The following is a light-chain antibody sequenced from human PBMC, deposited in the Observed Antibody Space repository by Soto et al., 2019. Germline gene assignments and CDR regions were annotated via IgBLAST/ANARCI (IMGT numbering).Light chain of an antibody. CDR3: AAWDDSRNGPGV. V-gene: IGLV1-44*01. J-gene: IGLJ2*01. Sequence: QSVLTQPPSASGTPGQRVTISCSGSSSNIGSNTVNWYQQLPGTAPKLLIYSNNHRPSGVPDRFSGSKSGTSASLAISGLQSEDEADYYCAAWDDSRNGPGVFGGGTKLTVL. CDR1: SSNIGSNT. CDR2: SNN.